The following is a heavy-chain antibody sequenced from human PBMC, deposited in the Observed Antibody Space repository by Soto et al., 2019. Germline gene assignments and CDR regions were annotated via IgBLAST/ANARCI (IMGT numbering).Heavy chain of an antibody. J-gene: IGHJ4*02. CDR3: AKPREAEDDSFEYFDS. CDR1: GFTFDDYT. D-gene: IGHD3-16*01. CDR2: ITWDGGSS. Sequence: XESLRLSCAASGFTFDDYTMHWVRQAPGKGLEWVSLITWDGGSSYSADSVKGRFTISRDNSKNSLYLHMTSLRTEDTAFYYCAKPREAEDDSFEYFDSWGQGTLVTVSS. V-gene: IGHV3-43*01.